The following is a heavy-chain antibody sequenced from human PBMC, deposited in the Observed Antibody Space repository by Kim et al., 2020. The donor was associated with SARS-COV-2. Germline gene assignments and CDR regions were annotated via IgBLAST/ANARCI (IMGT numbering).Heavy chain of an antibody. CDR1: GFTFDDYA. CDR2: ISWNSGSI. D-gene: IGHD3-10*01. CDR3: AKDKDYYGLGSPLDY. V-gene: IGHV3-9*01. Sequence: GGSLRLSCAASGFTFDDYAMHWVRQAPGKGLEWVSGISWNSGSIGYADSVKGRFTISRDNAKNSLYLQMNSLRAEDTAWYYCAKDKDYYGLGSPLDYWG. J-gene: IGHJ4*01.